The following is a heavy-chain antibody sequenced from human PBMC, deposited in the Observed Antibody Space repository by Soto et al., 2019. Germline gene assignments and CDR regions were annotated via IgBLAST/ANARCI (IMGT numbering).Heavy chain of an antibody. CDR3: ASSPRRVEGKMYVDY. J-gene: IGHJ4*02. V-gene: IGHV4-4*02. Sequence: QVQLQESGPGLVKPSGTLSLTCGVSGDSFSRSNWWTWIRQPPGKGLEWIGDILHTGHTDYSPSLRSRITISIDTSKKQSSLNVTSVTVTDTAVYYCASSPRRVEGKMYVDYWGTGALVTVSS. CDR1: GDSFSRSNW. D-gene: IGHD2-8*01. CDR2: ILHTGHT.